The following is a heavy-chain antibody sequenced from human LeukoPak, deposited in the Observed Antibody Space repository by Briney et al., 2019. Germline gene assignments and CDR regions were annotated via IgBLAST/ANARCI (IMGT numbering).Heavy chain of an antibody. D-gene: IGHD3-22*01. Sequence: PGGSLRLSCAASGFTFSSYAMSWVRQAPGKGLEWVSAISGSGGSTYYADSVKGRFTISRDNSKNTLYLQMSSLRAEDTAVYYCAKAWGNTNYYENSGYYVEFWGQGTLVTVSS. CDR3: AKAWGNTNYYENSGYYVEF. CDR2: ISGSGGST. J-gene: IGHJ4*02. V-gene: IGHV3-23*01. CDR1: GFTFSSYA.